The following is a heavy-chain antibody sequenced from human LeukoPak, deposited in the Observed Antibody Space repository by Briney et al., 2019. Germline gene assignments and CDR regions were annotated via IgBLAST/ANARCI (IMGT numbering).Heavy chain of an antibody. CDR1: GFTVSSNY. CDR2: IYSGGST. Sequence: PGGSLRLSCAASGFTVSSNYMSWVRQAPGKGLEWVSVIYSGGSTYYADSVKGRFTISRDNSKNTLYLQMNSLRAEDTAVYYCAKLETLGYFDPWGQGTLVTVSS. D-gene: IGHD1-1*01. J-gene: IGHJ5*02. V-gene: IGHV3-53*01. CDR3: AKLETLGYFDP.